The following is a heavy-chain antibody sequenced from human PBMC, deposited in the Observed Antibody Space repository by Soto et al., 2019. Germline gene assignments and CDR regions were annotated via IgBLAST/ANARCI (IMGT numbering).Heavy chain of an antibody. J-gene: IGHJ4*02. V-gene: IGHV1-2*04. CDR3: ARHLSPYTCFDY. CDR1: GYTFTGYY. CDR2: INPNSGGT. Sequence: QVQLVQSGAEVKKPGASVKVSCKASGYTFTGYYIHWVRQAPGQGLEWMGWINPNSGGTNSAQKFQGWVTMARDTSISTAYMELSRLRSEDTAVYYCARHLSPYTCFDYWGQGTLVTVSS. D-gene: IGHD2-2*02.